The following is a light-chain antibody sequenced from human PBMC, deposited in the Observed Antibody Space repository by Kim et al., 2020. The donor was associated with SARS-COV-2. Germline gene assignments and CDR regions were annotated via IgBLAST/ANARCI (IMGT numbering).Light chain of an antibody. CDR3: QQRGNWPLT. CDR1: QSGGSS. V-gene: IGKV3-11*01. J-gene: IGKJ1*01. Sequence: LSPGESATLSCRASQSGGSSFAWYQQKPGQAPRLLIYDAFSRATGIPARFSGSGSGTDFTLTISSLEPEDFAVYYCQQRGNWPLTFGQGTKVDIK. CDR2: DAF.